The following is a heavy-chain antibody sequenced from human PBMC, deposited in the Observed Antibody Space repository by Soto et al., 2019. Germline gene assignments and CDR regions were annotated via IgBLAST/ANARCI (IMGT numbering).Heavy chain of an antibody. Sequence: QVQLVQSGAEVKKPGASVKVSCKASGYTFTSYGISWMRQAPGQGLEWMGWISAYNGNTNYAQKLQGRVTMTTDTSTSTAYMELRSLRSDETAVYYCARDLPYSSSRREGWFDPWGQGTLVTVSS. J-gene: IGHJ5*02. D-gene: IGHD6-13*01. V-gene: IGHV1-18*01. CDR3: ARDLPYSSSRREGWFDP. CDR1: GYTFTSYG. CDR2: ISAYNGNT.